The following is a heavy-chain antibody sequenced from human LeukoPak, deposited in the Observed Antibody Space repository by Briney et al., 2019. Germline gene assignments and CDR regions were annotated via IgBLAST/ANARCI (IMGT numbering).Heavy chain of an antibody. CDR3: ARVSAFGGVIVLVRDAFDI. D-gene: IGHD3-16*02. J-gene: IGHJ3*02. CDR2: MNPNSRNT. Sequence: ASVKVSFKSSGYTFTSYDINWVRQATGQGLEWMGWMNPNSRNTGYAQKFQGRVTMTRNTSISTAYMELSSLRSEDTAVYYCARVSAFGGVIVLVRDAFDIWGQGTMVTVSS. V-gene: IGHV1-8*02. CDR1: GYTFTSYD.